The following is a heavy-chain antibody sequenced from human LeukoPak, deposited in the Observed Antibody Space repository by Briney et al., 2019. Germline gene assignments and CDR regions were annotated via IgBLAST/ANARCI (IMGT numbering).Heavy chain of an antibody. J-gene: IGHJ5*02. Sequence: ASVKVSCKASGGTFSSYAISWVRQAPGQGLEWMGWISAYNGNTNYAQKLQGRVTMTTDTSTSTAYMELRSLRSDDTAVYYCARDLGLRYFDWLSPGGNWFDPWGQGTLVTVSS. D-gene: IGHD3-9*01. V-gene: IGHV1-18*01. CDR3: ARDLGLRYFDWLSPGGNWFDP. CDR1: GGTFSSYA. CDR2: ISAYNGNT.